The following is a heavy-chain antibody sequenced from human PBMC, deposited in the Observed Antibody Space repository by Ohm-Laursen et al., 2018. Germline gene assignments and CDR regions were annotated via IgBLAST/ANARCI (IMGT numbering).Heavy chain of an antibody. CDR2: IYYSGTT. J-gene: IGHJ6*02. CDR1: GGSISDYY. Sequence: SETLSLTCTVSGGSISDYYWSWIRQSPGKGLEWIGYIYYSGTTKYNPSLKSRVAISIDTSKNQFSLKVSSVTAADTALYYCARHAGGFDYYGMDVWGQGTTVTVSS. CDR3: ARHAGGFDYYGMDV. V-gene: IGHV4-59*08. D-gene: IGHD1-26*01.